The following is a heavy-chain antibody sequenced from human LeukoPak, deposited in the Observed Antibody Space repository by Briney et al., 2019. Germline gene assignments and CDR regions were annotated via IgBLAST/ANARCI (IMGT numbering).Heavy chain of an antibody. V-gene: IGHV4-61*01. CDR1: GGSVNSNNYY. J-gene: IGHJ5*02. CDR2: MYYSGST. Sequence: SETLSLTCTVSGGSVNSNNYYWSWIRQPPGKGLERMGCMYYSGSTNYNPSLKSRVTISVDTSKNQFSLKVNSVTAADTAVYYCARILTDSGYSENWFDPWGQGILVTVSS. CDR3: ARILTDSGYSENWFDP. D-gene: IGHD3-22*01.